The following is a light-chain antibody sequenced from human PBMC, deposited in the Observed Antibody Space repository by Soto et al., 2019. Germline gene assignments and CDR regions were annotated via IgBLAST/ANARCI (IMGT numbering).Light chain of an antibody. CDR3: QQYGSSPRT. V-gene: IGKV1-39*01. CDR2: ATS. Sequence: DIQMTQSPSSLSASVGDRVTITCRASQSISNYLNWYQQKPGKAPKLLIYATSSMQSGVPSRFSGSGYGTDFSLTISRLEAEDFAVYYCQQYGSSPRTFGQGTKVDIK. J-gene: IGKJ1*01. CDR1: QSISNY.